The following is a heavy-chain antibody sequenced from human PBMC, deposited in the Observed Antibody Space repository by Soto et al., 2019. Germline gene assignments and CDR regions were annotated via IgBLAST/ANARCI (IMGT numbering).Heavy chain of an antibody. Sequence: GGSLSLSCAASGFTVSSNYMSWVRQAPGKGLEWVSVIYSGGSTYYADSVKGRFTISRDNSKNTLYLQMNSLRAEDTAVYYCARDRNSFGGSYEGYWGQGTLVTVSS. CDR1: GFTVSSNY. J-gene: IGHJ4*02. D-gene: IGHD1-26*01. V-gene: IGHV3-66*01. CDR3: ARDRNSFGGSYEGY. CDR2: IYSGGST.